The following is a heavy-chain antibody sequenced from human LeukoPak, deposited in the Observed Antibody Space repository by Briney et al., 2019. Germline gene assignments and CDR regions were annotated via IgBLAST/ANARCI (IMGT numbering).Heavy chain of an antibody. V-gene: IGHV3-23*01. J-gene: IGHJ4*02. D-gene: IGHD1-14*01. CDR3: VKRGTEYYFDY. CDR2: ISGSGGST. CDR1: GFTFSSYA. Sequence: GGSLRLSCAASGFTFSSYAMSWVRQAPGKGLEWVPAISGSGGSTYYADSVKGRFTISRDNSKNTLYLQMNSLRAEDTAVYYCVKRGTEYYFDYWGQGTLVTVSS.